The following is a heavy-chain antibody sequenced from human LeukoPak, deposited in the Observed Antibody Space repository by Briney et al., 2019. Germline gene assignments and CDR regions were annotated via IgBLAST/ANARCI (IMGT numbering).Heavy chain of an antibody. CDR2: IYYSGNT. J-gene: IGHJ4*02. V-gene: IGHV4-39*01. D-gene: IGHD3/OR15-3a*01. CDR1: GVSISSSNSY. Sequence: ESSETQSLTCTVSGVSISSSNSYWGWIRQPPGKGLEWIGSIYYSGNTYYNASLKSQVSISIDTSKNQFSLRLTSVTAADTAVYYCARQTGSGLFILPGGQGTLVTVSS. CDR3: ARQTGSGLFILP.